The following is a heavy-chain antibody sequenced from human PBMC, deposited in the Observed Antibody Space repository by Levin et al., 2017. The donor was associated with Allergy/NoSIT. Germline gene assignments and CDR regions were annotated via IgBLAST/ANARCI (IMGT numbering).Heavy chain of an antibody. CDR3: ANEGSSLYSDY. V-gene: IGHV3-23*01. Sequence: GGSLRLSCAASGFTFSSYAMSWVRQAPGKGLEWVSAISGSGGRTFYADSVKGRFTISRDNSKNTLYLQMNSLRAEDTAVYYYANEGSSLYSDYWGQGTLVTVSS. CDR2: ISGSGGRT. D-gene: IGHD6-13*01. CDR1: GFTFSSYA. J-gene: IGHJ4*02.